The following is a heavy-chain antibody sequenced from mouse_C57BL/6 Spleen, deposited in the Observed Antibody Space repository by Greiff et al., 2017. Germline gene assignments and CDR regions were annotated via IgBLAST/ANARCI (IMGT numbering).Heavy chain of an antibody. D-gene: IGHD3-1*01. CDR2: IDPYDSYT. Sequence: QVQLQQPGAELVRPGTSVKLSCKASGYTFTSYWMHWVKQRPGQGLEWIGVIDPYDSYTNYNQKFKGKATLTVGKSSSTAYMQLSSLTSEDSAVYYCARKFPHSVSGLDYWGQGTTLTVSS. V-gene: IGHV1-59*01. CDR1: GYTFTSYW. CDR3: ARKFPHSVSGLDY. J-gene: IGHJ2*01.